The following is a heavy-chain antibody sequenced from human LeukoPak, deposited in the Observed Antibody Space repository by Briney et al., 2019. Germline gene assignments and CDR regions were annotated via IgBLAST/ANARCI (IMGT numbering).Heavy chain of an antibody. V-gene: IGHV3-48*03. CDR3: ARDHGSGYDY. Sequence: GGSLRLSCAASGFTFSSYEMNWVRQAPGKGLEWVSAISGSGGSTYYADSVKGRFTISRDNAKNSLYLQMNSLRAEDTAVYYCARDHGSGYDYWGQGTLVTVSS. J-gene: IGHJ4*02. CDR2: ISGSGGST. D-gene: IGHD3-10*01. CDR1: GFTFSSYE.